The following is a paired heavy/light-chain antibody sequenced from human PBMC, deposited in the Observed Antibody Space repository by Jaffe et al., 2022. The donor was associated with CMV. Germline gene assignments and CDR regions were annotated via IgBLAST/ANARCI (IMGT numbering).Heavy chain of an antibody. D-gene: IGHD5-18*01. CDR1: GFTFSSYE. CDR3: ARDWAPGYSYGFLGSMDYYYYYYMDV. CDR2: ISSSGSTI. Sequence: EVQLVESGGGLVQPGGSLRLSCAASGFTFSSYEMNWVRQAPGKGLEWVSYISSSGSTIYYADSVKGRFTISRDNAKNSLYLQMNSLRAEDTAVYYCARDWAPGYSYGFLGSMDYYYYYYMDVWGKGTTVTVSS. J-gene: IGHJ6*03. V-gene: IGHV3-48*03.
Light chain of an antibody. V-gene: IGKV3-11*01. CDR1: QSVSSY. J-gene: IGKJ3*01. CDR2: DAS. Sequence: EIVLTQSPATLSLSPGERATLSCRASQSVSSYLAWYQQKPGQAPRLLIYDASNRATGIPARFSGSGSGTDFTLTISSLEPEDFAVYYCQQRSNWPPVFGPGTKVDIK. CDR3: QQRSNWPPV.